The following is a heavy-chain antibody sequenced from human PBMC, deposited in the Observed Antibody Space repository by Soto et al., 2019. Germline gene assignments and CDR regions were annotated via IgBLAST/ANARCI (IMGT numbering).Heavy chain of an antibody. J-gene: IGHJ4*02. CDR2: IYYGGST. CDR1: GGSISGYY. CDR3: ARKYCSSTRCYQYFDY. V-gene: IGHV4-59*08. Sequence: PSETLSLTCTVSGGSISGYYWSWIRQPPGKGLEWIGYIYYGGSTNYNPSLKSRVTISVDTSKSQFSLNLSSLTAADTAVYYCARKYCSSTRCYQYFDYWGQGTLVTSPQ. D-gene: IGHD2-2*01.